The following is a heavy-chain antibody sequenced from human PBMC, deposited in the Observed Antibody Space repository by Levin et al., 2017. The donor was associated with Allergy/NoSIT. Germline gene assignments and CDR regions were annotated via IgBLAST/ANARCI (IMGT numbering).Heavy chain of an antibody. Sequence: GGSLRLSCAASGFTFSSYSMNWVRQAPGKGLEWVSSISSSSSYIYYADSVKGRFTISRDNAKNSLYLQMNSLRAEDTAVYYCARGSSGSYYYGMDVWGQGTTVTVSS. V-gene: IGHV3-21*01. D-gene: IGHD1-26*01. CDR3: ARGSSGSYYYGMDV. J-gene: IGHJ6*02. CDR2: ISSSSSYI. CDR1: GFTFSSYS.